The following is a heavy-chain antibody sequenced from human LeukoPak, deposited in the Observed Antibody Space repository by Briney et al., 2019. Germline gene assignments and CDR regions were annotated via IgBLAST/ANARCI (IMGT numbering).Heavy chain of an antibody. V-gene: IGHV4-59*12. Sequence: PSETLSLTCTVSGGSISSYYWSWIRQPPGKGLEWIGYIYYSGSTNYNPSLKSRVTISVDTSKNQFSLKLSSVTAADTAVYYCARGRKGYYYGSGSYYSPNWFDPWGQGTLVTVSS. CDR3: ARGRKGYYYGSGSYYSPNWFDP. J-gene: IGHJ5*02. CDR1: GGSISSYY. D-gene: IGHD3-10*01. CDR2: IYYSGST.